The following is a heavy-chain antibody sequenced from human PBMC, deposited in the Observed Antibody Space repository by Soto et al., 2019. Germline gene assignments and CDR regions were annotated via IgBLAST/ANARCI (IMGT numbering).Heavy chain of an antibody. CDR2: ISPGADVS. J-gene: IGHJ3*01. D-gene: IGHD1-20*01. CDR1: GFTFSSFV. V-gene: IGHV3-23*01. Sequence: EVQLLESGGGLVQPGGSLRLSCAASGFTFSSFVMNWVRQAPGKGLEWVSTISPGADVSHYTDSVKGRFTIPRDNSRRTLHLQMDSLRVEDAAVYFCVRRAITATTKWGAFDVWGQGTAVTVSS. CDR3: VRRAITATTKWGAFDV.